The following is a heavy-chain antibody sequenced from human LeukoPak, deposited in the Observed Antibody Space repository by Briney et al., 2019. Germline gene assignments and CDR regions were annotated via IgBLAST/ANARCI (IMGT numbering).Heavy chain of an antibody. CDR1: GFTFSSYW. D-gene: IGHD6-19*01. V-gene: IGHV3-7*03. Sequence: GGSLRLSCAASGFTFSSYWMNWARQAPGKGLEWVANIKQDGSEKYYVDSVKGRFTISRDNAKNSLYLQMNSLRAEDTAVYYCARDQVDSSGWYGGYYFDYWGQGTLVTVSS. J-gene: IGHJ4*02. CDR3: ARDQVDSSGWYGGYYFDY. CDR2: IKQDGSEK.